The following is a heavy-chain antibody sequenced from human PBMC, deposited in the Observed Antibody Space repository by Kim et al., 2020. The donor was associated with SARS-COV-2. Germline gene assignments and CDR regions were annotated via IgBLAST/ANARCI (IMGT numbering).Heavy chain of an antibody. V-gene: IGHV3-48*04. Sequence: GGSLRLSCAASGFIFSSYSVNWVRQAPGKGLEWVSYISTTSSTIYYADSVKGRFTISRDNAKNSLYLQMNSLRVEDTAVYYCARGSSAGITWGQGTLVTV. CDR2: ISTTSSTI. CDR3: ARGSSAGIT. CDR1: GFIFSSYS. J-gene: IGHJ5*02. D-gene: IGHD6-13*01.